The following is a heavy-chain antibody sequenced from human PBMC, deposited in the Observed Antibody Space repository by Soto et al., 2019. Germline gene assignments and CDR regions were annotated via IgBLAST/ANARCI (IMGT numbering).Heavy chain of an antibody. J-gene: IGHJ4*02. CDR3: ARGPPYCSSTSCYFDY. Sequence: QVQLVQSGAEVKKPGSSVKVSCTASGGTFSSYAISWVRQAPGQGLEWMGGIIPIFGTANYAQKFQGRVTITADESTSTAYMELSSLRSEDTAVYYCARGPPYCSSTSCYFDYWGQGTLVTVSS. D-gene: IGHD2-2*01. V-gene: IGHV1-69*01. CDR2: IIPIFGTA. CDR1: GGTFSSYA.